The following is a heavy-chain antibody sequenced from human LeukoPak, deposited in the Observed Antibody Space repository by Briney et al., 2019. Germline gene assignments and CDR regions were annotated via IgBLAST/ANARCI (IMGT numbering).Heavy chain of an antibody. CDR3: ARHAVEYSSAHFDY. CDR1: GYTFTSYG. J-gene: IGHJ4*02. Sequence: GASVKVSCKASGYTFTSYGISWVRQAPGQGPEWMGWISAYNGNTNYAQKLQGRVTMTTDTSTSTAYMELRSLRSDDTAVYYFARHAVEYSSAHFDYWGQGTLVTVSS. V-gene: IGHV1-18*01. CDR2: ISAYNGNT. D-gene: IGHD6-19*01.